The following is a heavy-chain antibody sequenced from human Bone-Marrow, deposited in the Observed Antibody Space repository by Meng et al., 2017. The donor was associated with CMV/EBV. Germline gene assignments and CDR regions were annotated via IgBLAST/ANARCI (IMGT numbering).Heavy chain of an antibody. CDR1: GGSFSGYY. CDR2: INHSGST. J-gene: IGHJ5*02. CDR3: ARTNTYYYDSSGYSLYWFDP. D-gene: IGHD3-22*01. Sequence: LSLTCAVYGGSFSGYYWSWIRQPPGKGLEWIGEINHSGSTNYNPSLKSRVTISVDTSKNQFSLKLSSVTAADTAVYYCARTNTYYYDSSGYSLYWFDPWGQGTLVTVSS. V-gene: IGHV4-34*01.